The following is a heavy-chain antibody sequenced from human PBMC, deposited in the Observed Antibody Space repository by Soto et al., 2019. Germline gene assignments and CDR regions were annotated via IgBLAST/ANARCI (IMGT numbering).Heavy chain of an antibody. J-gene: IGHJ5*02. D-gene: IGHD2-15*01. Sequence: GGSLRLSCAASGFTFSSYGMHWVRQAPGKGLEWVAVISYDGSNKYYADSVKGRFTISRDNSKNTLYLQMNSLRAEDTAVYYCAKVGVGYCSGGSCLNWFDPWGQGTLVTVSS. CDR3: AKVGVGYCSGGSCLNWFDP. CDR2: ISYDGSNK. CDR1: GFTFSSYG. V-gene: IGHV3-30*18.